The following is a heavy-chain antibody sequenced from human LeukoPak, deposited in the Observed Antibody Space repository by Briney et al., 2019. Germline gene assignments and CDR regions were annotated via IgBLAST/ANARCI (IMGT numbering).Heavy chain of an antibody. CDR1: GGSITSYY. V-gene: IGHV4-59*01. CDR2: IYYSGSA. Sequence: SETLSLTCTVSGGSITSYYWSWIRQPPGKGLEWIGYIYYSGSANYNPSLKSRVTISLDTSKNQFSLKLNSVTAADAAVYYCARDPYSSSSPWGQGTLVTVSS. CDR3: ARDPYSSSSP. J-gene: IGHJ5*02. D-gene: IGHD6-6*01.